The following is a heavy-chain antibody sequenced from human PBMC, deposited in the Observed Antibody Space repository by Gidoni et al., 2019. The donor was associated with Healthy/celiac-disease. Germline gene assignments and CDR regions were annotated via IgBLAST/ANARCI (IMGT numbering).Heavy chain of an antibody. CDR3: ARIVYSSSLGYFDY. J-gene: IGHJ4*02. CDR2: ISWNSGSI. Sequence: EVQLVESGGGLVQPGRSLRLSCAASGFTFADYAMHWVRQAPGKGLEWVSGISWNSGSIGYADSVKGRFTISRDNAKNSLYLQMNSLRAEDTALYYCARIVYSSSLGYFDYWGQGTLVTVSS. D-gene: IGHD6-6*01. V-gene: IGHV3-9*01. CDR1: GFTFADYA.